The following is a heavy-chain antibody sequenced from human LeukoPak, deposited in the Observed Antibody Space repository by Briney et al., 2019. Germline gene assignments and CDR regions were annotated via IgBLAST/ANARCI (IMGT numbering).Heavy chain of an antibody. Sequence: GGSLRLSCAASGFTFSSYGMHWVRQAPGKGLEWLAVISYDGSNKYYADSVKGRFTISRDNSKNTLYLQMNSLRAEDTAVYYCAKDRSTADSSGYWFDYWGQGTLVTVSS. CDR3: AKDRSTADSSGYWFDY. J-gene: IGHJ4*02. V-gene: IGHV3-30*18. CDR2: ISYDGSNK. CDR1: GFTFSSYG. D-gene: IGHD3-22*01.